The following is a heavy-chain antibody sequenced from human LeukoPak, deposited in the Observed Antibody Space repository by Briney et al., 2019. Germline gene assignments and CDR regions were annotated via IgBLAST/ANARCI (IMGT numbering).Heavy chain of an antibody. V-gene: IGHV1-2*02. CDR1: GYTFTGYY. J-gene: IGHJ5*02. Sequence: GASVTVSFKASGYTFTGYYMHWVRQAPGQGLEWMGWINPNSGGTNYAQKFQGRVTMTRDTSISTAYMELSRLRSDDTAVYYCARDEGSGSYYNNWFDPWGQGTLVTVSS. CDR3: ARDEGSGSYYNNWFDP. D-gene: IGHD3-10*01. CDR2: INPNSGGT.